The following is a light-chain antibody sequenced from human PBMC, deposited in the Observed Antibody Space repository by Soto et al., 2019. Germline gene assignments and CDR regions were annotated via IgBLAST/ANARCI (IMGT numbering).Light chain of an antibody. Sequence: QSALTQPASVSGSPGQSITISCTGTSSDVGGYNYVSWYQQHPGKAPKLMIYEVSNRPSGVSNRFSGSKSGNTASLTISGLQAEDEADYYCSSYTSSIFFGTGTKLTVL. CDR1: SSDVGGYNY. J-gene: IGLJ1*01. CDR2: EVS. V-gene: IGLV2-14*01. CDR3: SSYTSSIF.